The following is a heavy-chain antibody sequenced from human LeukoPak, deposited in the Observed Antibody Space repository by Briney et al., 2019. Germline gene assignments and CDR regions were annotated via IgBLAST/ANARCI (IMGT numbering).Heavy chain of an antibody. CDR3: AKVLRSVVISNDY. V-gene: IGHV3-23*01. J-gene: IGHJ4*02. D-gene: IGHD4-23*01. Sequence: GGSLRLSCAASGFTFSSYAMSWVRQAPGKGLEWVSAISGSGGSTYYADSVKGRFTISRDNSKNTLYLQMSSLRAEDTAVYYCAKVLRSVVISNDYWGQGTLVTVSS. CDR1: GFTFSSYA. CDR2: ISGSGGST.